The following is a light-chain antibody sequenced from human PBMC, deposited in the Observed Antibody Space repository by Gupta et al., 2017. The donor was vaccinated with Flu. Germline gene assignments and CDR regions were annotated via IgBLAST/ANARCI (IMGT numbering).Light chain of an antibody. CDR2: GAS. Sequence: EIVMTQSPVTLSVSPGERATLSCRASQSVRTSLAWYQQKPGQAPRLLIHGASIRDTGSPDRFGGSGAGTEFTLTISSRQSEDFAVYYCQQYYKGHPSITFGQGTRLEIK. V-gene: IGKV3-15*01. CDR3: QQYYKGHPSIT. CDR1: QSVRTS. J-gene: IGKJ5*01.